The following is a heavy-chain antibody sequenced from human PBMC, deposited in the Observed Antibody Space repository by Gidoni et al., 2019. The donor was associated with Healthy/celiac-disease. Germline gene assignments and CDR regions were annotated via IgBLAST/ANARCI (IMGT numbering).Heavy chain of an antibody. CDR2: IKSKTDGGTT. CDR3: TTESTGEPGYYFDY. CDR1: GFSFRNAW. Sequence: EVQLVESGGVLVKTGGSLRLSCAASGFSFRNAWMSWVRQAPGKGLEWVGRIKSKTDGGTTDYAAPVKGRFTISRDDSKNTLYLQMNSLKTEDTAVYYCTTESTGEPGYYFDYWGQGTLVTVSS. J-gene: IGHJ4*02. V-gene: IGHV3-15*01. D-gene: IGHD7-27*01.